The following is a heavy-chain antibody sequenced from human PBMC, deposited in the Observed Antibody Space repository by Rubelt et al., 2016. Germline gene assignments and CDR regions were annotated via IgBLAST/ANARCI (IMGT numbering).Heavy chain of an antibody. J-gene: IGHJ3*02. V-gene: IGHV2-26*01. D-gene: IGHD3-10*01. CDR2: IFSNDEK. CDR1: GGSFSGYYW. CDR3: ARIAGFGVIYVAFDI. Sequence: QWGAGLLKPSETLSLTCAVYGGSFSGYYWSWIRQPPGKALEWLAHIFSNDEKSYSTSLKSRLTISKDTSKSQVVLTMTNMDPVDTATYYCARIAGFGVIYVAFDIWGQGTMVTVSS.